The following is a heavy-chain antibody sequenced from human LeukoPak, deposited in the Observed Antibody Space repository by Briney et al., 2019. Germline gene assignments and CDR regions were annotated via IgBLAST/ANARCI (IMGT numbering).Heavy chain of an antibody. Sequence: GASVKVSCKASGYTFTSYDINWVRQAPGQGLEWMGGIIPIFGTANYAQKFQGRVTITADESTSTAYMEPSSLRSEDTAVYYCARDTASYGSGSYPFDYWGQGTLVTVSS. CDR1: GYTFTSYD. J-gene: IGHJ4*02. CDR2: IIPIFGTA. CDR3: ARDTASYGSGSYPFDY. V-gene: IGHV1-69*13. D-gene: IGHD3-10*01.